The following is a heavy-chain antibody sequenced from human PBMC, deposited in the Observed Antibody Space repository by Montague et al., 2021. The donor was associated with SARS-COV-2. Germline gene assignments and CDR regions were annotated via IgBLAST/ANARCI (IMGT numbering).Heavy chain of an antibody. D-gene: IGHD4-23*01. CDR2: ISWDGGST. Sequence: SLRLSWAASGFTFDDYAMHWVRQAPGKGLEWVSLISWDGGSTYCADSVKGRFTISRDNSKNSLYLRMNSLRAEDTALYYCAKDIERLRWGDYGMDVWGQGTTVTVSS. J-gene: IGHJ6*02. CDR1: GFTFDDYA. V-gene: IGHV3-43D*03. CDR3: AKDIERLRWGDYGMDV.